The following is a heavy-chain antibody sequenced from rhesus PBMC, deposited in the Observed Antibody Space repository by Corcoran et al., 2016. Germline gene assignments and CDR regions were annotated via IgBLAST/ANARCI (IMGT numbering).Heavy chain of an antibody. Sequence: EVQLVESGGGLVQPGGSLRLSCTGSGFTFGSYYMYWVRQAPGKGLEWVSAINTGGGSTWYTDSVKGLCTISKGNAKNTLYLQMDSLRAEDTAVYYCARDLRRITGTTDFDYWGQGVLVTVSS. V-gene: IGHV3-8*01. D-gene: IGHD1-26*01. CDR2: INTGGGST. CDR1: GFTFGSYY. CDR3: ARDLRRITGTTDFDY. J-gene: IGHJ4*01.